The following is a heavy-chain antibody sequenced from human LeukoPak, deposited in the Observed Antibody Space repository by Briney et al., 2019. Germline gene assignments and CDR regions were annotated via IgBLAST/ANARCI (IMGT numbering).Heavy chain of an antibody. D-gene: IGHD3-22*01. CDR1: GYTFTSYY. V-gene: IGHV1-46*01. J-gene: IGHJ4*02. CDR2: INPSGGST. Sequence: ASVKVSCKASGYTFTSYYMHWVRQAPGHGLEWMGIINPSGGSTSYAQKFQGRVTMTRDTSTSTVYMELSSLRSEDTAVYYCARDRGPNYYDSSGYGNWGQGTLVTVSS. CDR3: ARDRGPNYYDSSGYGN.